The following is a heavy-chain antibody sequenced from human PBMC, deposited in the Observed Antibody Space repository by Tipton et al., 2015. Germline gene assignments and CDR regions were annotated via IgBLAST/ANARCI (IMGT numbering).Heavy chain of an antibody. CDR1: GSSFGGSS. J-gene: IGHJ4*02. CDR2: IRNKANNYAT. V-gene: IGHV3-73*01. Sequence: SLRLSCAASGSSFGGSSMHWVRQASGKGLEWVGRIRNKANNYATSYAVSVEGRFTISRDDSTNTTYLQMNSLKTEDTAVYYCTLPPHFWGQGTLVTVSS. CDR3: TLPPHF.